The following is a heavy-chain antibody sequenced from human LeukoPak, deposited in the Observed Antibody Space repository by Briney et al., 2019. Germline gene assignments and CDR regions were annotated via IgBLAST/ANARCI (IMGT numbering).Heavy chain of an antibody. CDR1: GIRLSNYG. CDR3: AKRGVVIRGVLVIGFHKEAYYFDY. J-gene: IGHJ4*02. Sequence: PGGSLRLSCVVSGIRLSNYGMSWVRQAPGKGLEWVSGISESGGGTNYADSVKGRFTISRDNSLNTLYLQMNSLRAEDTAVYFCAKRGVVIRGVLVIGFHKEAYYFDYWGQGSLVTVSS. V-gene: IGHV3-23*01. D-gene: IGHD3-10*01. CDR2: ISESGGGT.